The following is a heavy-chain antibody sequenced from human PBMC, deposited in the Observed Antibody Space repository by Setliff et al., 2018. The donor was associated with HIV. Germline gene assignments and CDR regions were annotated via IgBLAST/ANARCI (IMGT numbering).Heavy chain of an antibody. D-gene: IGHD3-22*01. CDR2: IYYSGST. V-gene: IGHV4-59*11. CDR1: GGSISSHY. J-gene: IGHJ4*02. CDR3: ARDRTPYYYDSSGYYGYYFDY. Sequence: SETLSLTCTVSGGSISSHYWSWIRQPPGKGLEWIGSIYYSGSTNYNPSLKSRVTISVDTSKNQFSLKLSSVTAADTAVYYCARDRTPYYYDSSGYYGYYFDYWGQGTLVTVSS.